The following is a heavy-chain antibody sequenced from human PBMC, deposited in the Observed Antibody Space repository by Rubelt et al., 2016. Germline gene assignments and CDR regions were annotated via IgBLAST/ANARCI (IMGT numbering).Heavy chain of an antibody. J-gene: IGHJ3*02. D-gene: IGHD1-26*01. CDR2: INAGNGNT. Sequence: GYSFTSYAMHWVRQAPGQRLEWMGRINAGNGNTKYSQKFQGRVTITRDTSASTAYMELSSLRSEDTAVYYCASSKGATRDADAFDIWGQGTMVTVSS. CDR3: ASSKGATRDADAFDI. CDR1: GYSFTSYA. V-gene: IGHV1-3*01.